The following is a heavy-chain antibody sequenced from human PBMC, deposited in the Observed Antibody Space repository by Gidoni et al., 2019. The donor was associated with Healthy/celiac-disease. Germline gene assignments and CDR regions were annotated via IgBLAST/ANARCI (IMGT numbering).Heavy chain of an antibody. D-gene: IGHD6-19*01. V-gene: IGHV4-34*01. CDR1: GGSFSGYY. Sequence: QVQLQQWGAGLLKPSETLSLTCAVYGGSFSGYYCSWIRQPPGKGLEWIGEINHSGSTNYNPSLKSRVTISVDTSKNQFSLKLSSVTAADTAVYYCARGRSGWKVLVGWFDPWGQGTLVTVSS. J-gene: IGHJ5*02. CDR3: ARGRSGWKVLVGWFDP. CDR2: INHSGST.